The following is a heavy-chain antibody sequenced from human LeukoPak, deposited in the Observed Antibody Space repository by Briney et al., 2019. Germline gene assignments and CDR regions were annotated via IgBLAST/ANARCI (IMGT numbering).Heavy chain of an antibody. J-gene: IGHJ4*02. CDR2: IYSGGST. Sequence: GGSLRLSRVASGFTFSSCAMNWVRQAPGKGLEWVSVIYSGGSTYYADSVKGRFTISRDNSKNTLYLQMNSLRAEDTAVYYCARALDGYNTFYFDYWGQGTLVTVSS. CDR3: ARALDGYNTFYFDY. V-gene: IGHV3-53*01. CDR1: GFTFSSCA. D-gene: IGHD5-24*01.